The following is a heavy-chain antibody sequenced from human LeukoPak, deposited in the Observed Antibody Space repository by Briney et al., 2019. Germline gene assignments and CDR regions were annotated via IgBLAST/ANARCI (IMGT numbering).Heavy chain of an antibody. CDR3: AKVVLWSGYYTEVYYYYYGMDV. CDR1: GFTFSSYA. Sequence: GGSLRLSCAASGFTFSSYAMSWVRQAPGKGLEWVSAISGSGGSTYYADSVKGRFTISRDNSKNTLYLQMNSLRAEDTAVYYCAKVVLWSGYYTEVYYYYYGMDVWGQGTTVTVSS. V-gene: IGHV3-23*01. D-gene: IGHD3-3*01. CDR2: ISGSGGST. J-gene: IGHJ6*02.